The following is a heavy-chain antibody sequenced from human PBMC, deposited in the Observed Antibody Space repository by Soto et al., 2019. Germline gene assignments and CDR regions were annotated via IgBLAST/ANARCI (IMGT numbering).Heavy chain of an antibody. V-gene: IGHV4-30-4*01. D-gene: IGHD4-17*01. Sequence: TLSLTCTVSGGSXSSGDYYWSWIRQPPGKGLEWIGYIYYSGSTYYNPSLKSRVTISVDTSKNQFSLKLSSVTAADTAVYYCARDLGLARPYGDPRLGWFEPWGQGTLVTVSS. J-gene: IGHJ5*02. CDR3: ARDLGLARPYGDPRLGWFEP. CDR1: GGSXSSGDYY. CDR2: IYYSGST.